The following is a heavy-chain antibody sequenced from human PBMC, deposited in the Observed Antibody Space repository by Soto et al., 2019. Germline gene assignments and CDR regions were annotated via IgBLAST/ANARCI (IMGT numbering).Heavy chain of an antibody. Sequence: GGSLRLSCAVSGFNFNDAWMNWVRQAPGKGPEWIGRIKSKVDGGTTDYGLPVRGRFTISIDESKNLLFLQMDSLKIEDTAMYYCNSGGARSTVWGSYRNTRKNDYWGRGTLVTVSS. D-gene: IGHD3-16*02. J-gene: IGHJ4*02. CDR3: NSGGARSTVWGSYRNTRKNDY. CDR1: GFNFNDAW. V-gene: IGHV3-15*07. CDR2: IKSKVDGGTT.